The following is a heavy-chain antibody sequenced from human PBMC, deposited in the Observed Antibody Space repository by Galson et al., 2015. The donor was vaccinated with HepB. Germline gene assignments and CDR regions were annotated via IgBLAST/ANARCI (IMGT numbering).Heavy chain of an antibody. V-gene: IGHV3-13*01. D-gene: IGHD6-6*01. CDR2: IGRGGDS. Sequence: SLRLSCAASGFTFGRADLHWVRHVTGKGLEWVSAIGRGGDSYYSDSVKGRFTISRENVKNSLYLQMYSLTAGDTAVYYCAREVDDSISSGWYFDIWGRGTLVTVSS. CDR3: AREVDDSISSGWYFDI. CDR1: GFTFGRAD. J-gene: IGHJ2*01.